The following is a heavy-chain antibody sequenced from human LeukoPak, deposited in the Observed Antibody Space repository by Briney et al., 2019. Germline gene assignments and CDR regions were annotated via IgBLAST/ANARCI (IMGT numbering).Heavy chain of an antibody. Sequence: SETLSLTCTASGGSISSYYWSWIRQPPGKGLEWIGYIYYSGSTNYNPSLKSRVTISIDTSKNQFSLKLSSVTAADTAVYYCARQGSSWYKVDYWGQGTLVTVSS. V-gene: IGHV4-59*08. CDR1: GGSISSYY. CDR2: IYYSGST. D-gene: IGHD6-13*01. J-gene: IGHJ4*02. CDR3: ARQGSSWYKVDY.